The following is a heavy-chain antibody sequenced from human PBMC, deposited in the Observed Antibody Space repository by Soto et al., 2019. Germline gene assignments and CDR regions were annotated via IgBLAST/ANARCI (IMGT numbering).Heavy chain of an antibody. D-gene: IGHD3-10*01. CDR2: IYYSGST. J-gene: IGHJ6*03. V-gene: IGHV4-39*01. CDR1: DGYISNNNCY. Sequence: PSQPLPLTCTVSDGYISNNNCYWGWIRKPPGKGLEWIGTIYYSGSTYYNPSLKSRVTISVGTSNNQLSLKLSSVTAADTAVYYCARHYGYYSHYMDVWTKGTTVTVSS. CDR3: ARHYGYYSHYMDV.